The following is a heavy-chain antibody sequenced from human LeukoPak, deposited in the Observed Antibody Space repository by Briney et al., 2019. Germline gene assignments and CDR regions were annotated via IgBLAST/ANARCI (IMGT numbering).Heavy chain of an antibody. CDR1: GYTXTAHY. CDR3: AREGWELLRAFDI. Sequence: ASVKVSCKASGYTXTAHYIHGVRQAPGQGLAWMGWINPHSGGTNYAQKFQGRVTMTRDTSISVVYMELSSLRSDDTAVYYCAREGWELLRAFDIRGQGTMVTVSS. J-gene: IGHJ3*02. CDR2: INPHSGGT. V-gene: IGHV1-2*02. D-gene: IGHD1-26*01.